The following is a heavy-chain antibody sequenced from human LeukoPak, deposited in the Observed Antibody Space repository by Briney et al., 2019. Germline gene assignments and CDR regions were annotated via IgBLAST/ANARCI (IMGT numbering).Heavy chain of an antibody. V-gene: IGHV3-30*18. Sequence: GGSLRLSCAASGFTFSSYGMHWVRQAPRKGLEWVSVISYDGSNKYYADSVKGRFTISRDNSKNTLYLQMDSLRAEDTAVYYCAKEEGSGWSDYWGQGTLVTVSS. CDR2: ISYDGSNK. CDR1: GFTFSSYG. D-gene: IGHD6-19*01. CDR3: AKEEGSGWSDY. J-gene: IGHJ4*02.